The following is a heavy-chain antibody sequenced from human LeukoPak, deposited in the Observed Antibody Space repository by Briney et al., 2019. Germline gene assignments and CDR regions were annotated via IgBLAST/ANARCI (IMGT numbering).Heavy chain of an antibody. Sequence: PSETLSLTCTVSGGSISSSSYYWGWIRQPPGKGLEWIGSIYYSGSTYYNPSLKSRVTISVDTSKNQFSLKLSSVTAADTAVYYCARDHAAAGMSYWGQGTLVTVSS. CDR2: IYYSGST. J-gene: IGHJ4*02. V-gene: IGHV4-39*07. CDR1: GGSISSSSYY. D-gene: IGHD6-13*01. CDR3: ARDHAAAGMSY.